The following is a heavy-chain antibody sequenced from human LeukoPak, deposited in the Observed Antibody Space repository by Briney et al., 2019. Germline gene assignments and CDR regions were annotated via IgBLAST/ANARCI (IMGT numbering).Heavy chain of an antibody. CDR3: ARVSSGWYRGGWFDP. Sequence: SGTLSLTCTVSGDSINSLDLWSWVRQPPGKGLEWIGEINHSGSTNYNPSLKSRVTISVDTSKNQFSLKLSSVTAADTAVYYCARVSSGWYRGGWFDPWGQGTLATVSS. CDR2: INHSGST. CDR1: GDSINSLDL. D-gene: IGHD6-19*01. J-gene: IGHJ5*02. V-gene: IGHV4-4*02.